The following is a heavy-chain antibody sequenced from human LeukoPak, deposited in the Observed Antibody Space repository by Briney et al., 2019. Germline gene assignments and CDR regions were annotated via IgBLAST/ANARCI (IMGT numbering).Heavy chain of an antibody. CDR1: GGSFSTYY. CDR3: ARGPTISETGYFDY. CDR2: INHRGDT. J-gene: IGHJ4*03. D-gene: IGHD1-1*01. Sequence: SETLSLTCAVYGGSFSTYYWSWIRQSPGKGLEWIAEINHRGDTNYNPSVKGRVTISVDTSKNQFSLKITSLTAADTAVYYCARGPTISETGYFDYWGQGTLVTVSS. V-gene: IGHV4-34*01.